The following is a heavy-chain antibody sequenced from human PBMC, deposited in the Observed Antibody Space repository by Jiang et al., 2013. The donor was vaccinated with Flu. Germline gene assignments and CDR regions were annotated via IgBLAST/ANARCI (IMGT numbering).Heavy chain of an antibody. CDR1: GGSISSGDYY. D-gene: IGHD3-10*01. J-gene: IGHJ4*02. V-gene: IGHV4-30-4*08. CDR3: ARALPPPLYYYGSGSWVFDY. Sequence: TLSLTCTVSGGSISSGDYYWSWIRQPPGKGLEWIGYIYYSGSTYYNPSLKSRVTISVDTSKNQFSLKLSSVTAADTAVYYCARALPPPLYYYGSGSWVFDYWGQGTLVTVSS. CDR2: IYYSGST.